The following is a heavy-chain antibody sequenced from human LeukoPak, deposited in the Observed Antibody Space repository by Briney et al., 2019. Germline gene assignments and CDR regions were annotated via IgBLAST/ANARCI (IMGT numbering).Heavy chain of an antibody. CDR1: GFTFSSYW. CDR2: INRDGSST. J-gene: IGHJ4*02. CDR3: ARGGDYYDSSGYFWRPAEIDY. Sequence: GGSLRLSCAASGFTFSSYWMHWVRQAPGKGLVWVSCINRDGSSTTYADSVKGRFIVSRDNAKNTLFLQMNSLRAEDTAVYYCARGGDYYDSSGYFWRPAEIDYWGQGTLVTVSS. V-gene: IGHV3-74*01. D-gene: IGHD3-22*01.